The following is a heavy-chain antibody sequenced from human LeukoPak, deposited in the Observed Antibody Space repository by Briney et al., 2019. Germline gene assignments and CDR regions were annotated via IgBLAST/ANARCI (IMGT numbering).Heavy chain of an antibody. CDR1: GGSITSSSHY. V-gene: IGHV4-39*07. CDR2: IYYSGDT. Sequence: SETLSLTCTVSGGSITSSSHYWGWIRQPPGKGLEWIGSIYYSGDTYYNPSLKSRVTISVDTSKNQFSLKLSSVTAADTAVYYCASWIVATEKTFGYWGQGTLVTVSS. D-gene: IGHD5-12*01. CDR3: ASWIVATEKTFGY. J-gene: IGHJ4*02.